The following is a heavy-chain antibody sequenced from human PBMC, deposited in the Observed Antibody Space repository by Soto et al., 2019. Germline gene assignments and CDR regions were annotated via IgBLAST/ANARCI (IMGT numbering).Heavy chain of an antibody. CDR2: IHGGGGPT. D-gene: IGHD3-10*01. Sequence: GGSLRLSCAASRFTFSRYAMSWVRQAPGKGLEWVSTIHGGGGPTYYADSVKGRFTISRDNSKNTLYLQMNSLRAEDTAVYYCAKSEDYYGSGSYYTPYTYFDYWGQGTLVTVSS. CDR3: AKSEDYYGSGSYYTPYTYFDY. CDR1: RFTFSRYA. J-gene: IGHJ4*02. V-gene: IGHV3-23*01.